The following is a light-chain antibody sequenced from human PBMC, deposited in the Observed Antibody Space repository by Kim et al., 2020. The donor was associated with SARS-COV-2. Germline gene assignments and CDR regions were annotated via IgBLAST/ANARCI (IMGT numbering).Light chain of an antibody. J-gene: IGLJ3*02. CDR3: AAWDDSLNGPV. Sequence: QRVTISCSGSRSNIGNNAVNWYQQFPGKAPKLLIYYDALRPSGVSDRFSGSKSGTSASLAICGLQSEDEADYYCAAWDDSLNGPVFGGGTKLTVL. CDR2: YDA. CDR1: RSNIGNNA. V-gene: IGLV1-36*01.